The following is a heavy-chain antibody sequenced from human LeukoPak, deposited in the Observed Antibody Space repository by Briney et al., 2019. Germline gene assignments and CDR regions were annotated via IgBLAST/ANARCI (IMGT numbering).Heavy chain of an antibody. Sequence: SVKVPCKASGGTFSSYAISWVRQAPGQGLEWMGRIIPILGIANYAQKFQGRVTITADKSTSTAYMELSSLRSEDTAVYYCARESGYCSSTSCPLDYWGQGTLVTVSS. CDR3: ARESGYCSSTSCPLDY. D-gene: IGHD2-2*01. CDR2: IIPILGIA. CDR1: GGTFSSYA. J-gene: IGHJ4*02. V-gene: IGHV1-69*04.